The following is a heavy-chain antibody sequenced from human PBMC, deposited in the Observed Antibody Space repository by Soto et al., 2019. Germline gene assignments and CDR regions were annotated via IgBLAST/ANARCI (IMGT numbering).Heavy chain of an antibody. V-gene: IGHV3-30*04. J-gene: IGHJ4*02. CDR1: GFTFSSYA. Sequence: GGSLRLSCAASGFTFSSYAMHRVRQAPGKGLEWVAVISYDGSNKYYADSVKGRFTISRDNSKNTLYLQMNSLRAEDTAVYYCARAGGIYWGQGTLVTVSS. CDR3: ARAGGIY. D-gene: IGHD1-26*01. CDR2: ISYDGSNK.